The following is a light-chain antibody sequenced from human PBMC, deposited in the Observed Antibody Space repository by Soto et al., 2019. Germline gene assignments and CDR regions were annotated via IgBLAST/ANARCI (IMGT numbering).Light chain of an antibody. J-gene: IGKJ4*01. CDR2: DAS. CDR3: QQYDNLHALT. V-gene: IGKV1-33*01. Sequence: DIQMTQSPSSLSASVGDRVTITCQASQDISNYLNWYQQKPGKAPKLLIYDASNLETGVPSRFSGSGSGTVFTFAISSLQPEDIATYYCQQYDNLHALTFGGGTKVEIK. CDR1: QDISNY.